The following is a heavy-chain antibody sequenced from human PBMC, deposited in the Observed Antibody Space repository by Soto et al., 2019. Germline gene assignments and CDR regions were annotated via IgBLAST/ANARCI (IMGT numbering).Heavy chain of an antibody. V-gene: IGHV1-69*13. J-gene: IGHJ4*02. D-gene: IGHD6-19*01. CDR3: ARDPELQWLAFDY. Sequence: GASVKVSCKASGGTFSSYAISWVRQAPGQGLEWKGGIIPIFGTANYAQKFQGRVTITADESTSTAYMELSSLRSEDTAVYYCARDPELQWLAFDYWGQGTLVTVSS. CDR2: IIPIFGTA. CDR1: GGTFSSYA.